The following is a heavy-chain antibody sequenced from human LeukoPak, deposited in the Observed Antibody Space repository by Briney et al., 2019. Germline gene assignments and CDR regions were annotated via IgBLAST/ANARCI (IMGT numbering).Heavy chain of an antibody. CDR3: ARGEGYYDSSGPFDY. V-gene: IGHV4-59*01. D-gene: IGHD3-22*01. Sequence: KTSETLSLTCTVSGGSINNYYWSWIRQPPGKGLEWIGDIYYSGSTNYNPSLKSRVTISVDTSKNQFSLNLSSVTAADTAVYYCARGEGYYDSSGPFDYWGQGTLVTVSS. CDR1: GGSINNYY. J-gene: IGHJ4*02. CDR2: IYYSGST.